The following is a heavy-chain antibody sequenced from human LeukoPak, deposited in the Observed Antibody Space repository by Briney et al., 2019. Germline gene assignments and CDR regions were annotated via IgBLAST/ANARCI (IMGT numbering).Heavy chain of an antibody. CDR2: INSDGSDT. J-gene: IGHJ4*02. Sequence: GGSLRLSCAASGFTFSSYSMHWVRQAPGKGLVWVSRINSDGSDTTYADSVKGRFTISRDNAKNTLYLQMNSLVAEDTAMYYCGAKVGATYHYWGQGTLVTVSS. CDR1: GFTFSSYS. D-gene: IGHD1-26*01. CDR3: GAKVGATYHY. V-gene: IGHV3-74*01.